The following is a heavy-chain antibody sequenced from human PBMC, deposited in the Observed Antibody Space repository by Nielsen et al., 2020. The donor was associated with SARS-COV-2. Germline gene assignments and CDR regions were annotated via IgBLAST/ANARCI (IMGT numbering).Heavy chain of an antibody. CDR1: GFTFDDYT. D-gene: IGHD2-15*01. J-gene: IGHJ6*02. CDR3: AKEDISTGMDV. V-gene: IGHV3-43*01. CDR2: ISWDGGST. Sequence: EGSLRLSCAASGFTFDDYTMHWVRQAPGKGLEWVSLISWDGGSTYYADSVKGRFTISRDNSKNSLYLQMNSLRTEDTALYYCAKEDISTGMDVWGQGTTVTVSS.